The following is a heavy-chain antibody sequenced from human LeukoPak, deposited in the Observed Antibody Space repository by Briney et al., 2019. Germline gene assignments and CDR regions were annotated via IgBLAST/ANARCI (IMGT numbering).Heavy chain of an antibody. D-gene: IGHD4-23*01. CDR2: ISANNGKT. CDR1: GYTFTNYG. V-gene: IGHV1-18*04. J-gene: IGHJ1*01. Sequence: ASVKVSCKASGYTFTNYGISWVRQAPGQGLEWMGWISANNGKTNYAQKFQGRVTMTTDTSMSTAYMELRSLRSDDTAVYYCARDLTVVTEYFQNWGQGTLVTVSS. CDR3: ARDLTVVTEYFQN.